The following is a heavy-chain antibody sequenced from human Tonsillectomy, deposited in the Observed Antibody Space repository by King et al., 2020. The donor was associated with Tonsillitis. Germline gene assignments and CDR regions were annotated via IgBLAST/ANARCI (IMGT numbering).Heavy chain of an antibody. D-gene: IGHD3-3*01. V-gene: IGHV4-59*01. Sequence: QLQESGPGLVKPSETLSLTCTVSGGSISSYYWSWIRQTPEKGLEWIGYIYYTGSTNYNPSLKGRVTISVDTSKNHFSLKLYSVTAADTAVYFCAGVFGSGGNYFDYWGQGTLVTVSS. CDR2: IYYTGST. CDR1: GGSISSYY. CDR3: AGVFGSGGNYFDY. J-gene: IGHJ4*02.